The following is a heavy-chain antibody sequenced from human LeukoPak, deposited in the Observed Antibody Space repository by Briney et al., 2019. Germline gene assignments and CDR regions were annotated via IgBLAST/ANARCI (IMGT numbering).Heavy chain of an antibody. CDR2: IKQDGSEK. CDR3: ARDGITGTVAFDI. Sequence: GGSLRLSCAASGFTFSRYWMSWVRQAPGKGLEWLANIKQDGSEKYYVDSVKGRFTISRDNAKNSLYLQMNSLRAEDTAVYYCARDGITGTVAFDIWGQGTMVTVSS. V-gene: IGHV3-7*01. J-gene: IGHJ3*02. CDR1: GFTFSRYW. D-gene: IGHD1-20*01.